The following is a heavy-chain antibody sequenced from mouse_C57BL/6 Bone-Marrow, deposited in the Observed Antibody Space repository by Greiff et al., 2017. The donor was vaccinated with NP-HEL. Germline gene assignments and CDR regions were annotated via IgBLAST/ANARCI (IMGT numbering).Heavy chain of an antibody. J-gene: IGHJ4*01. CDR3: VRRITTVVATRYYYAMDY. CDR2: IRSKSSNYAT. D-gene: IGHD1-1*01. CDR1: GFTFNTYA. Sequence: EVQGVESGGGLVQPKGSLKLSCAASGFTFNTYAMHWVRQAPGKGLEWVARIRSKSSNYATYYADSVKDRFTISRDDSQSMLYLQMNNLKTEDTAMYYCVRRITTVVATRYYYAMDYWGQGTSVTVSS. V-gene: IGHV10-3*01.